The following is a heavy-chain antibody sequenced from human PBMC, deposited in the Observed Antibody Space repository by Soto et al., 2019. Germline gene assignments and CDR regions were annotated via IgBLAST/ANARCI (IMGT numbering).Heavy chain of an antibody. Sequence: VKVSCKASGYTFTSYYMHWVRQAPGQGLEWMGIINPSGGSTSYAQKFQGRVTMTRDTSTSTVYMELSGLRSEDTAVYYCARDRGRDIVVVPAAKGNYYYHGMDVWGQGTTVTVSS. CDR1: GYTFTSYY. V-gene: IGHV1-46*01. D-gene: IGHD2-2*01. J-gene: IGHJ6*02. CDR2: INPSGGST. CDR3: ARDRGRDIVVVPAAKGNYYYHGMDV.